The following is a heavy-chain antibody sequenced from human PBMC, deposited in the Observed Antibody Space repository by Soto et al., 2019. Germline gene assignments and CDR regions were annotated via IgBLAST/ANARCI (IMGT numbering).Heavy chain of an antibody. CDR2: ITGSGDYT. CDR1: GFTFSIYN. D-gene: IGHD1-20*01. V-gene: IGHV3-23*01. Sequence: EVQLLESGGGLVQPGGSLRLSCVASGFTFSIYNMNWVRQAPGKGLEWVSVITGSGDYTNHADSVNGRFTISRDNSKNTLYLQMNSLRAEDTAVYFCARRITSAFDYWGQGTLVTVSS. J-gene: IGHJ4*02. CDR3: ARRITSAFDY.